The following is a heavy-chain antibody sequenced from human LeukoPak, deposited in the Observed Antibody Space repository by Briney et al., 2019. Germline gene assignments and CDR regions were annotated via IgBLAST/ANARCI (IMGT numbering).Heavy chain of an antibody. CDR2: ISAYNGDT. CDR1: GYTFTRYG. CDR3: ARDIMYYDSSGYYYLYAFDI. D-gene: IGHD3-22*01. Sequence: ASVKVSCKASGYTFTRYGISWVRQAPGQGLEWMGRISAYNGDTNYAQKFQGRVTMTTDTSTSTAYMELRSLRSDDTAVYYCARDIMYYDSSGYYYLYAFDIWGQGTMVSVSS. V-gene: IGHV1-18*01. J-gene: IGHJ3*02.